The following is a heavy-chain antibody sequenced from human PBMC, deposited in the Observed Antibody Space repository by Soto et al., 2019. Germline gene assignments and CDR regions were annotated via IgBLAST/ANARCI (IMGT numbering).Heavy chain of an antibody. Sequence: GGSLRLSCAASGFTFSSYAMHGVRQDPGKGLEWVAIISYDGSNKYYADSVKGRFTISRDNSKNTLYLQMNSLRAEDTAVFYCARTATKDMYYDFWTGPVDYWGQGTLVTVSS. CDR3: ARTATKDMYYDFWTGPVDY. CDR2: ISYDGSNK. V-gene: IGHV3-30-3*01. J-gene: IGHJ4*02. D-gene: IGHD3-3*01. CDR1: GFTFSSYA.